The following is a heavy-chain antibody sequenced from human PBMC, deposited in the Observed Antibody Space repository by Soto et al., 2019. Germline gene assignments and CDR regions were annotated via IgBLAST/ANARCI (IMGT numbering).Heavy chain of an antibody. CDR3: ASRHYGMDV. V-gene: IGHV3-21*01. CDR1: GFTFSSYS. Sequence: EVELVESGGGLVKPGGSLRLCCAASGFTFSSYSMNWVRQAPGKGLEWVSSITSSSSYIYYADSVKGRFTISRDNAKNSLYLQMNSLRAEDTAVYYCASRHYGMDVWGQGTTVTVSS. J-gene: IGHJ6*02. CDR2: ITSSSSYI.